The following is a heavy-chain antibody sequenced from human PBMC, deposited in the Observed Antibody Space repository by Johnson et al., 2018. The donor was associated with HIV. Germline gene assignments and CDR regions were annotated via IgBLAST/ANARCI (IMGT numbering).Heavy chain of an antibody. CDR3: ARGCRDGYTCDVFDI. V-gene: IGHV3-9*01. J-gene: IGHJ3*02. CDR1: GFTFDDNA. Sequence: VQLVESGGGLVQPGGSLRLSCAASGFTFDDNAMHWVRQAPGQGLEWVSGITWNSGSIGYADSVKGRFTISRDNSKNTLYLQMNSLRAEDTAVYYCARGCRDGYTCDVFDIWGQGTMVTVSP. D-gene: IGHD5-24*01. CDR2: ITWNSGSI.